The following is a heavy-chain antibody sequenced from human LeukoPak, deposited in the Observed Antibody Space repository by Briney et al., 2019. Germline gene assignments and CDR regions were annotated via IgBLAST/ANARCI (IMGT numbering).Heavy chain of an antibody. J-gene: IGHJ3*02. D-gene: IGHD3-10*01. Sequence: SQTLSLTCTVSGVSISSGGYYWSWIRQHPGKGLEWIGYIYNSGSTYYNPSLKSRVTISVDTSKNQFSLKVNSVTAADTAVYYCARDLSDYYGSGSYYAFDIWGQGTMVTVSS. CDR3: ARDLSDYYGSGSYYAFDI. CDR1: GVSISSGGYY. CDR2: IYNSGST. V-gene: IGHV4-31*03.